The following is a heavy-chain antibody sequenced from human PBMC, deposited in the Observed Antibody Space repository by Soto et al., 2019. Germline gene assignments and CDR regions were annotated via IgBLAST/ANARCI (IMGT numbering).Heavy chain of an antibody. D-gene: IGHD4-17*01. CDR2: IYHSGST. J-gene: IGHJ6*02. Sequence: PSETLSLTCAVSGGSISSSNWWSWVRQPPGKGLEWIGEIYHSGSTNYNPSLKSRVTISVDKSKNQFSLKLSSVTAADTAVYYCARASATVTSSLYYYGMDVWGQGTTVTVSS. CDR3: ARASATVTSSLYYYGMDV. CDR1: GGSISSSNW. V-gene: IGHV4-4*02.